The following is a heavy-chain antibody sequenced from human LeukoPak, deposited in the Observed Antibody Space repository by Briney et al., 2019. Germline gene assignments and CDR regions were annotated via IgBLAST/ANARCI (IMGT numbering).Heavy chain of an antibody. CDR2: INPSSGGT. J-gene: IGHJ6*02. Sequence: ASVKVSCKASGYTFTAQYMHWVRQAPGQGLEWMGRINPSSGGTNYVQKFQGRVTTTRDTSITTAYMELTSLRSDDTAVYYCAKDLPEYNWNDVPYYYYGMDVWGQGTTVTVSS. V-gene: IGHV1-2*06. CDR3: AKDLPEYNWNDVPYYYYGMDV. CDR1: GYTFTAQY. D-gene: IGHD1-1*01.